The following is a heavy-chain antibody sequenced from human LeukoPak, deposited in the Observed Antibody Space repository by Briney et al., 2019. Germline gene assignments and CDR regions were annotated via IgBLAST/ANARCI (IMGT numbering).Heavy chain of an antibody. J-gene: IGHJ4*02. CDR1: GYSFTSYW. Sequence: GESLKISCKGSGYSFTSYWIGWVRQVPGKGLEWMGIIYPGDSDTRYSPSFQGQVTISADKSISTAYLQWSSLKASDTAMYYCARHVTMIVDGTVFTTLFDYWGQGTLVTVSS. CDR3: ARHVTMIVDGTVFTTLFDY. CDR2: IYPGDSDT. D-gene: IGHD3-22*01. V-gene: IGHV5-51*01.